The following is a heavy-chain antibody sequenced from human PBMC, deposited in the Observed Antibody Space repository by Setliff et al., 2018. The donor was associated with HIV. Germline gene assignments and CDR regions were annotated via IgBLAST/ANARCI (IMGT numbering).Heavy chain of an antibody. CDR1: GFSFSYSW. CDR3: ARDNLYYNLYDGSPVYGMDV. J-gene: IGHJ6*02. CDR2: INSDGSTV. V-gene: IGHV3-74*03. Sequence: GGSLRLSCAASGFSFSYSWRHWVRQAPGKGLEWVARINSDGSTVEHAGAVKGRLTISRDNARNTLYLEMNILRVEDTGVYYCARDNLYYNLYDGSPVYGMDVWGQGTTVTSP. D-gene: IGHD3-3*01.